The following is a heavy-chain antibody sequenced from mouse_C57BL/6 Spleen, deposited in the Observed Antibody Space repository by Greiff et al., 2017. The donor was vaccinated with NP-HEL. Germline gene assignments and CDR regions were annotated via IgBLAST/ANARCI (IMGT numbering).Heavy chain of an antibody. CDR3: ARNPYGSYYYDY. CDR1: GYAFSSSW. V-gene: IGHV1-82*01. D-gene: IGHD1-1*02. J-gene: IGHJ2*01. CDR2: IYPGDGDT. Sequence: QVQLQQSGPELVKPGASVKISCKASGYAFSSSWMHWVKQRPGQGLEWIGRIYPGDGDTNYNGKFKGKATLTADKSSSTAYMQLSSLTSEDSAVYFCARNPYGSYYYDYWGQGTTLTVSS.